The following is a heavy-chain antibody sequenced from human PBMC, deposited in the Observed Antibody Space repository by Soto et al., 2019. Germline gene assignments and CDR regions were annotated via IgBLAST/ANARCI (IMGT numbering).Heavy chain of an antibody. CDR1: GFTLSNYW. Sequence: EVQLVESGGVSVQPGGSLRLSCTASGFTLSNYWMHWVRQAPGKGLVWVSRINPDGSTTTYADSVKGRFTISRDNAKNTLYLQMNSLRDEDTAVYYCVRIRRGDGYTFGYWGQGTLVTVSS. J-gene: IGHJ4*02. CDR2: INPDGSTT. V-gene: IGHV3-74*01. CDR3: VRIRRGDGYTFGY. D-gene: IGHD5-12*01.